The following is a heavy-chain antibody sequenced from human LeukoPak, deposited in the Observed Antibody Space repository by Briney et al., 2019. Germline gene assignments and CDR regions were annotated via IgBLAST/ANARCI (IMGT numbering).Heavy chain of an antibody. V-gene: IGHV3-23*01. CDR2: ISGGGGST. Sequence: GGSLRLSCAASGFTFSSYAMSWVRQAPGKGLEWVSAISGGGGSTYYADSVKGRFTISRDNSKNTLYLQMNSLRAEDTAVYYCAKKWNEQLGPNYFDYWGQGTLVTVSS. D-gene: IGHD6-6*01. J-gene: IGHJ4*02. CDR3: AKKWNEQLGPNYFDY. CDR1: GFTFSSYA.